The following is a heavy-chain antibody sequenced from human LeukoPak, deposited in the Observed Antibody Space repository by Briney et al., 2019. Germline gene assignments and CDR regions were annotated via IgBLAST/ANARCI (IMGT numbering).Heavy chain of an antibody. CDR1: GGSISGYS. Sequence: SGTLSLTCTVSGGSISGYSCGCIRQSPGKGLEWIGYIYYTGITAYNPSLGSRVTIYVDRSNNQFSLRLTSVTAADTAVYYCARLHSSRAEEFDPWGQGTLVTVSS. J-gene: IGHJ5*02. CDR2: IYYTGIT. V-gene: IGHV4-59*01. CDR3: ARLHSSRAEEFDP.